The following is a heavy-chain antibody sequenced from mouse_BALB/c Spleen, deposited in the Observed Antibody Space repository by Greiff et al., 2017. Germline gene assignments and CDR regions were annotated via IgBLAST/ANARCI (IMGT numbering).Heavy chain of an antibody. CDR1: GFSLTSYG. D-gene: IGHD2-14*01. CDR2: IWAGGST. Sequence: VQVVESGPGLVAPSQSLSITCTVSGFSLTSYGVHWVRQPPGKGLEWLGVIWAGGSTNYNSALMSRLSISKDNSKSQVFLKMNSLQTDDTAMYYCARDGGTRRGWYFDVWGAGTTVTVSS. CDR3: ARDGGTRRGWYFDV. J-gene: IGHJ1*01. V-gene: IGHV2-9*02.